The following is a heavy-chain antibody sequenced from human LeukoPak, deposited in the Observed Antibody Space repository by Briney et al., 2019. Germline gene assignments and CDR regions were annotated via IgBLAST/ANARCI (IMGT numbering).Heavy chain of an antibody. J-gene: IGHJ5*02. D-gene: IGHD3-10*01. CDR3: ARDENYYGSGSYPVGDNWFDP. V-gene: IGHV4-61*02. CDR1: GGSISSGTYY. CDR2: IYTSGST. Sequence: PSETLSLTCTVSGGSISSGTYYWSWIRQPAGKGLEWIGRIYTSGSTNYNPSLKSRVTISVDTSKNQFSLKLSSVTAADTAVYYCARDENYYGSGSYPVGDNWFDPWGQGTLVTVSS.